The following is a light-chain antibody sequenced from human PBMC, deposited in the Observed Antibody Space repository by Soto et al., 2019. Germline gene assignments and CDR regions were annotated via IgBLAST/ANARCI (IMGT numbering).Light chain of an antibody. Sequence: ETVVTQSPGTLSLSPGERATLSCRASQSVSSSYLAWYQQQPGQAPRLLIYGASSRATGIPDSFSGCGSGTDFTMTIRRLEPAAVAVCYCQQYGTFSLSFGGGTEMEFK. CDR1: QSVSSSY. CDR2: GAS. CDR3: QQYGTFSLS. V-gene: IGKV3-20*01. J-gene: IGKJ4*01.